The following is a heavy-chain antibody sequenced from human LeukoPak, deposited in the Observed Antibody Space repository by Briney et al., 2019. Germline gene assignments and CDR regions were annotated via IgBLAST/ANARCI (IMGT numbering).Heavy chain of an antibody. CDR1: GFTFSSYA. J-gene: IGHJ4*02. Sequence: GGSLRLSCAASGFTFSSYAMSWVRQAPGKGLEWVAHIKEDGGEKHYVDPVKGRFTISRDNAKNSLYLQMNSLRAEDTAMYYCVRGRGYCSGGTCYALWDYWGQGTLVTVSS. D-gene: IGHD2-15*01. V-gene: IGHV3-7*01. CDR3: VRGRGYCSGGTCYALWDY. CDR2: IKEDGGEK.